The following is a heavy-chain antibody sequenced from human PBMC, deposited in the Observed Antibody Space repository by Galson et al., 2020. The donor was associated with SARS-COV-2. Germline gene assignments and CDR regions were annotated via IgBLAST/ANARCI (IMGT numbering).Heavy chain of an antibody. J-gene: IGHJ3*02. D-gene: IGHD3-22*01. Sequence: SVKVSCKAFGGPFNNYTISWVRQAPGQGLAWMGRVIPMLGLANYAPKFQARVTITADKSTSTAYMELSSLRSEDTAVYYCARAKGDYYDRSGYYTLDYAFDIWGQGTVVTVSS. V-gene: IGHV1-69*02. CDR2: VIPMLGLA. CDR1: GGPFNNYT. CDR3: ARAKGDYYDRSGYYTLDYAFDI.